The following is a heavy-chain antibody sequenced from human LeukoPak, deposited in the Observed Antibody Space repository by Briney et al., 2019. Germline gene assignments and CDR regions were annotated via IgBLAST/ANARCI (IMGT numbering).Heavy chain of an antibody. J-gene: IGHJ6*03. CDR1: GYTFTSYD. Sequence: GASVKVSCKASGYTFTSYDINWVRQATGQGLEGMGWMNPNSGNTGYAQKLQGRVTMTRNTSISTAYMELSSLRSEDTAVYYCARDNGGTAMAYYYYYYMDVWGKGTTVTISS. V-gene: IGHV1-8*01. D-gene: IGHD5-18*01. CDR3: ARDNGGTAMAYYYYYYMDV. CDR2: MNPNSGNT.